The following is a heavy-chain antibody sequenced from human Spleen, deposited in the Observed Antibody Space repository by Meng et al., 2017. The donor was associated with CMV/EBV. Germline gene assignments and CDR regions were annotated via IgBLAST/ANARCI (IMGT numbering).Heavy chain of an antibody. D-gene: IGHD3-3*01. J-gene: IGHJ5*01. CDR1: GDSFSRNY. CDR2: IYYSGST. CDR3: ARYDFWSGNNCFDS. Sequence: LETLSLTCTVSGDSFSRNYWTWIRQPPGQGLEYIGYIYYSGSTNYNPSLKSRVTISVDTSKNQFSLRLTSVTTADTAVYYCARYDFWSGNNCFDSWGQGTLVTVSS. V-gene: IGHV4-59*01.